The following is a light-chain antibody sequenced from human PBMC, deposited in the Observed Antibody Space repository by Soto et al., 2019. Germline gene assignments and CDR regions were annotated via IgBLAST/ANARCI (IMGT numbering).Light chain of an antibody. CDR2: DAS. CDR3: QQYNNWPPLT. V-gene: IGKV3-15*01. CDR1: QSVKTK. J-gene: IGKJ4*01. Sequence: EIVMTQSPATLSVSPGERATLSCRASQSVKTKLAWYQQKPGQVPRLLIYDASTRATGVPARFSGRGSGTELTLTISSLQSEDFAVYYCQQYNNWPPLTFGGGTKVEI.